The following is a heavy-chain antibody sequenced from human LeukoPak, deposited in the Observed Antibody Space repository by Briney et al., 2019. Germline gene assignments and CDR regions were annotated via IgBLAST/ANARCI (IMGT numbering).Heavy chain of an antibody. CDR1: GYTFISYG. V-gene: IGHV1-18*01. CDR2: ISAYNGNT. D-gene: IGHD3-3*01. J-gene: IGHJ4*02. CDR3: ARYYDFWSGYSKYYFDY. Sequence: ASVKVSCKASGYTFISYGISWVRQAPGQGLEWMGWISAYNGNTNYAQKLQGRVTMTTDTSTSTAYMELRSLRSDDTAVYYCARYYDFWSGYSKYYFDYWGQGTLVTVSS.